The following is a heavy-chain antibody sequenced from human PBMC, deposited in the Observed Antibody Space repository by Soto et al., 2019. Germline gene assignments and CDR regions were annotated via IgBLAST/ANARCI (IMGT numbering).Heavy chain of an antibody. J-gene: IGHJ5*02. V-gene: IGHV4-59*01. Sequence: SETLSLTCNVSGDSISNYYWTWIRQSPEKGLEWIGYMYYNGNINYNPSLKSRVTISIDASKNQFSLTLQSVPAADTAVDDCASGGNRCDPRGQG. D-gene: IGHD3-16*01. CDR1: GDSISNYY. CDR2: MYYNGNI. CDR3: ASGGNRCDP.